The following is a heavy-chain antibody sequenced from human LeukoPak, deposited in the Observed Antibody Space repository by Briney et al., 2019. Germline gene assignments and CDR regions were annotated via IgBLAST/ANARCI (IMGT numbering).Heavy chain of an antibody. Sequence: PSETLSLTCTVSGGSISSSSYYWGWIRQPPGKGLEWIGSIYYSGSTYYNPSLKSRVTISVDTSKNQFSLKLSSVTAADTAVYYCARLPYLYDYLSLWGQGTLVTVSS. CDR3: ARLPYLYDYLSL. D-gene: IGHD3-16*01. J-gene: IGHJ4*02. V-gene: IGHV4-39*01. CDR2: IYYSGST. CDR1: GGSISSSSYY.